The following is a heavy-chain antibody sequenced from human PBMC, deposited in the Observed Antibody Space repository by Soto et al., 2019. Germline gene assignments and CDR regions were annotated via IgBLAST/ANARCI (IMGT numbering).Heavy chain of an antibody. Sequence: QVQLVESGGGVVQPGRSLRLSCAASGFTFSSYDMHWVRQAPGKGLEWVAVISYDENNKYYPNSVRGRFTISRDNSKNTLYLQMNSLGPEDTAVYYCAKATKVRQWLVCNLDFWGQGTLVTVSS. J-gene: IGHJ4*02. CDR1: GFTFSSYD. CDR3: AKATKVRQWLVCNLDF. D-gene: IGHD6-19*01. V-gene: IGHV3-30*18. CDR2: ISYDENNK.